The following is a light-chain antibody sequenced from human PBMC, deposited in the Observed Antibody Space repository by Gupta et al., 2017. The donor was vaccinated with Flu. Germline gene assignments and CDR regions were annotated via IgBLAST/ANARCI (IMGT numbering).Light chain of an antibody. CDR1: QGIGAY. J-gene: IGKJ2*03. CDR2: VAS. CDR3: QQCDDWPQS. Sequence: PSSLSASVGARVTFTCRASQGIGAYVNWYQQKPGRGPSLLISVASTLQRGVPSRFSGSGSGTNFSLTIARLQREDVATYYCQQCDDWPQSFGEGTKLEIK. V-gene: IGKV1-39*01.